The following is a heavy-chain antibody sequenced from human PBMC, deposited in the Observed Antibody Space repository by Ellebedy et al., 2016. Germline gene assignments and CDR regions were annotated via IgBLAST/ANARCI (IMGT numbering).Heavy chain of an antibody. D-gene: IGHD4-17*01. CDR1: GFTFRNFF. V-gene: IGHV3-23*01. CDR2: ISDDGETT. CDR3: YYGHYSGS. Sequence: GESLKISCVASGFTFRNFFMSWVRLVPGGGLEWLSTISDDGETTFSADAVKGRFAISRDNSRNTVFLLMNNLRAEDTAVYYCYYGHYSGSWGQGTLVTVSS. J-gene: IGHJ4*02.